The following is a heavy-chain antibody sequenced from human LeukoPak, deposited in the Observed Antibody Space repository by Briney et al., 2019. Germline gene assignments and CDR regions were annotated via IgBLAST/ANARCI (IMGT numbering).Heavy chain of an antibody. CDR1: GYTFTGYY. J-gene: IGHJ1*01. D-gene: IGHD2-2*01. CDR2: INPNSGGT. Sequence: GESLKVSCKASGYTFTGYYMHWVRQAPGQGLEWMGWINPNSGGTNYAQKFQGRVTVTRDTSISTAYMELSRLRSDDTAVYYCARGEYQLLASKYFQHWGQGTLVTVSS. CDR3: ARGEYQLLASKYFQH. V-gene: IGHV1-2*02.